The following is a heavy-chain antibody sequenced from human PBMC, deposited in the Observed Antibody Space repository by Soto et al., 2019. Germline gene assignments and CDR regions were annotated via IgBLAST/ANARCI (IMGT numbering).Heavy chain of an antibody. V-gene: IGHV4-31*03. CDR3: ARGKCGGDCYRLFELGDLDFDY. J-gene: IGHJ4*02. CDR2: IYYSGST. Sequence: SETLSLTCTVSGGSISSGGYYWSWIRQHPGKGLEWIGYIYYSGSTYYNPSLKRRVTISVDTPKNQFTLKLSSVTAADTAVYYCARGKCGGDCYRLFELGDLDFDYWGQGTLVTVSS. CDR1: GGSISSGGYY. D-gene: IGHD2-21*02.